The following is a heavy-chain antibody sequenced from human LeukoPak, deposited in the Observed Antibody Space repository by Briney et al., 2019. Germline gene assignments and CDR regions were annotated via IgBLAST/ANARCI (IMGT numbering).Heavy chain of an antibody. V-gene: IGHV4-34*01. CDR1: GFTFSSYA. Sequence: GSLRLSCAASGFTFSSYAMNWIRQPPGKGLEWIGEINHSGSTNYNPSLKSRVTISVDTSKNQFSLKLSSVTAADTAVYFCARRVRFGDGWVFDYWGQGALVTVSS. CDR3: ARRVRFGDGWVFDY. CDR2: INHSGST. D-gene: IGHD5-24*01. J-gene: IGHJ4*02.